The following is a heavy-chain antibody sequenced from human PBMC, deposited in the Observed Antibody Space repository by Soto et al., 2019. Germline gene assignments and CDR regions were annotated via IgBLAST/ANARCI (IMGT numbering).Heavy chain of an antibody. V-gene: IGHV2-5*02. CDR2: IYWDDDK. D-gene: IGHD3-16*02. CDR1: GFSLSTSGVG. Sequence: SGPTLVKPTQTLTLTCTFSGFSLSTSGVGVGWIRQPPGKALEWLALIYWDDDKRYSPSLKSRLTITKDTSKNQVVLTMTNMDHVDTATYYCAHSLGNVITFGGVIVYFDYWGQGTLVTVSS. CDR3: AHSLGNVITFGGVIVYFDY. J-gene: IGHJ4*02.